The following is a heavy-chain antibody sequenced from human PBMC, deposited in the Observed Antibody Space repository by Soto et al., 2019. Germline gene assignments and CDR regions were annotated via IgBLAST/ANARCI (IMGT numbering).Heavy chain of an antibody. CDR2: IKQDGSEK. D-gene: IGHD1-7*01. J-gene: IGHJ5*02. CDR3: GRDPPGGAGTTFGP. V-gene: IGHV3-7*05. Sequence: EVQLVESGGGLVQPGGSLRLSCAASGFTFSSYWMSWVRQAPGKGLEWVANIKQDGSEKYYVDSVKGRFTISRDNAKNSLYRQMNGLRAEDRAVYYWGRDPPGGAGTTFGPWGQGTLVTVSS. CDR1: GFTFSSYW.